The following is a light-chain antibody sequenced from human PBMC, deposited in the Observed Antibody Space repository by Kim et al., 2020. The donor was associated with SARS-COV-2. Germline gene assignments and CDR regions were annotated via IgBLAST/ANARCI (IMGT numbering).Light chain of an antibody. CDR2: YDS. CDR1: NIGSKS. V-gene: IGLV3-21*04. CDR3: QVWDSSSDHPV. J-gene: IGLJ3*02. Sequence: PGKTARITCGGNNIGSKSVHWYQQKPGQAPVLVIYYDSDRPSGIPERFSGSNSGNTATLTISRVEAGDEAVYYCQVWDSSSDHPVFGGGTQLTVL.